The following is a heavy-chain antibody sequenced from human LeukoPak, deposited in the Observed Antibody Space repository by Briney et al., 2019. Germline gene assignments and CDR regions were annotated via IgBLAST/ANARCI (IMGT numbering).Heavy chain of an antibody. J-gene: IGHJ5*02. D-gene: IGHD1-26*01. CDR1: GGSISSYY. V-gene: IGHV4-59*08. Sequence: SETLSLACTVSGGSISSYYWSWIRQPPGKGLEWIGYIYYSGSTNYNPSLKSRVTISVDTSKNQFSLKLSSVTAADTAVYYCARHLPIVGASKAWGQGTLVTVSS. CDR3: ARHLPIVGASKA. CDR2: IYYSGST.